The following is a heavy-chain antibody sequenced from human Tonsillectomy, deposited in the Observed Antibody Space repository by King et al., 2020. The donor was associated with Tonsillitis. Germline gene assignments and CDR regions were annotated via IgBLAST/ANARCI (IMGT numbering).Heavy chain of an antibody. CDR3: AGGGGWLTDF. CDR2: IHYSEST. D-gene: IGHD1-26*01. V-gene: IGHV4-59*01. J-gene: IGHJ4*02. CDR1: GGSISSYY. Sequence: MQLQESGPGLVKPSETLSLTCTVSGGSISSYYWSWIRQPPGKGLEWIGNIHYSESTNYNSSLRSRVTMSMDTSKNQFSLRLASVTAADTAVYYCAGGGGWLTDFWGQGTLVTVSS.